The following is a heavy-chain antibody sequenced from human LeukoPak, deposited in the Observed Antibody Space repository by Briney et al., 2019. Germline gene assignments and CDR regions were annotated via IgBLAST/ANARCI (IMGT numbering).Heavy chain of an antibody. CDR1: GYTFTGYY. Sequence: PSVKVSCKASGYTFTGYYMHWVRQAPGQGLEWMGWINPNSGGTNYAQKFQGRVTMTRDTSISTAYMELSRLRSDDTAVYYCARDADLKQWDLGYWGQGTLVTVSS. D-gene: IGHD6-19*01. CDR3: ARDADLKQWDLGY. CDR2: INPNSGGT. V-gene: IGHV1-2*02. J-gene: IGHJ4*02.